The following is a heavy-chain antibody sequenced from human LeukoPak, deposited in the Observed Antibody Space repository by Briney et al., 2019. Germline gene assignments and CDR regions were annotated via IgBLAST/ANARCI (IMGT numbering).Heavy chain of an antibody. CDR2: IYTSGST. CDR3: ARDIVVVVAATRQGWFDP. Sequence: SETLSLTCTVSGGSISSSSYYWGWIRQPPGKGLEWIGRIYTSGSTNYNPSLKSRVTTSVDTSKNQFSLKLSSVTAADTAVYYCARDIVVVVAATRQGWFDPWGQGTLVTVSS. D-gene: IGHD2-15*01. V-gene: IGHV4-39*07. J-gene: IGHJ5*02. CDR1: GGSISSSSYY.